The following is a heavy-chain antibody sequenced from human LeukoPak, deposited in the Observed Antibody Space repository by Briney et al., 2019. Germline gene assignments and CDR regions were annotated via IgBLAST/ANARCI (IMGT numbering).Heavy chain of an antibody. J-gene: IGHJ4*02. V-gene: IGHV3-23*01. D-gene: IGHD3-3*01. CDR2: ISSDGST. CDR1: GFTLSNYG. CDR3: AKILYGSGYFLLDS. Sequence: QPGRSLRLSCAASGFTLSNYGMNWVRQAPGKGLEWVSAISSDGSTYYADSVKGRFTVSRDNSKNTLYLQMNSLRAEDTAIYYCAKILYGSGYFLLDSWGQGTLVTVSS.